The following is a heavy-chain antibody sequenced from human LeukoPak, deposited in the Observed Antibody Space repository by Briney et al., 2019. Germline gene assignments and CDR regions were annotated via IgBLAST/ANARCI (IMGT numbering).Heavy chain of an antibody. CDR1: GGSISSYY. V-gene: IGHV4-59*01. Sequence: SETLSLTCTVSGGSISSYYWSWIRQPPGKGLEWIGYIYYGGSTNYNPSLKSRVTISVDTSKNQFSLKLSSVTAADTAVYYCARGGDFYDFWSGYYRNYYMDVWGKGTTVTVSS. CDR2: IYYGGST. D-gene: IGHD3-3*01. CDR3: ARGGDFYDFWSGYYRNYYMDV. J-gene: IGHJ6*03.